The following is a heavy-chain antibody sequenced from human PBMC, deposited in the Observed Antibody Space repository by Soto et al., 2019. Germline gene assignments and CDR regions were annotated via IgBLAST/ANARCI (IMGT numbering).Heavy chain of an antibody. CDR2: VYHSGST. CDR3: ARTTMVRGVPFDAFDI. V-gene: IGHV4-30-2*01. J-gene: IGHJ3*02. CDR1: GGSISSGGYS. Sequence: SETLSLTCAVSGGSISSGGYSWSWIRQPPGKGLEWIGYVYHSGSTYYNPSLKSRVTISVDRSKNQFSLKLSSVTAADTAVYYCARTTMVRGVPFDAFDIWGQGTMVTVSS. D-gene: IGHD3-10*01.